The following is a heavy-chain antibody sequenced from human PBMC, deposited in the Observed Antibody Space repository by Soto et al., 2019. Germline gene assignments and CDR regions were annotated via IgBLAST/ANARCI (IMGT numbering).Heavy chain of an antibody. Sequence: QVQLQESGPGLVKPSQTLSLTCTVSGGSISGGDYHWTWIRQTPGTGLEWIGAIYYSASTYYNPSLVSLISMSIDTSKNQFSLKLTSVTATDTAVYYGARDFRTPSGGMDVWGQGTTVTVSS. CDR3: ARDFRTPSGGMDV. CDR1: GGSISGGDYH. J-gene: IGHJ6*02. CDR2: IYYSAST. V-gene: IGHV4-30-4*01.